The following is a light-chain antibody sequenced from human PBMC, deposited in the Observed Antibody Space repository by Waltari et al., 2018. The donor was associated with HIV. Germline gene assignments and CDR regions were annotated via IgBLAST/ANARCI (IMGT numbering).Light chain of an antibody. J-gene: IGKJ4*01. CDR3: QQFYSTSLT. CDR2: TAS. V-gene: IGKV1-NL1*01. CDR1: QGISN. Sequence: DIQMTQSPSSLSASVGDRVTITCRASQGISNLAWYQQKPGKAPKLLLSTASRLESGVPSRFSGSGSGTDYTLTISSLQPEDFATYYCQQFYSTSLTFGGGTKVEIK.